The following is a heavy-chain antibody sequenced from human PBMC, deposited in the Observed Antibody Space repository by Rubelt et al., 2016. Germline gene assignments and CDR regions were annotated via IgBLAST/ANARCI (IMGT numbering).Heavy chain of an antibody. J-gene: IGHJ6*02. CDR2: IYYSGST. CDR3: ARDIMDV. V-gene: IGHV4-61*01. Sequence: VSSGSYYWSWIRQPPGKGLEWIGYIYYSGSTNYNPSLKSRVTISVDTSKNQFSLKLSSVTAADTAVYYCARDIMDVWGQGTTVTVSS. CDR1: VSSGSYY.